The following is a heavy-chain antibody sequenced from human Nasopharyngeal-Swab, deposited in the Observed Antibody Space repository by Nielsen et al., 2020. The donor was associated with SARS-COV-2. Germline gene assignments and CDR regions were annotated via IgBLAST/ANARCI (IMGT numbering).Heavy chain of an antibody. D-gene: IGHD6-6*01. V-gene: IGHV3-7*01. CDR1: GFTFRNYW. CDR2: IKQGGSEK. Sequence: GESLKISCAASGFTFRNYWMSWVRQAPGKGLEWVANIKQGGSEKHYVDSVKGRFTISRDDAKNSQSLQMNSLRVEDTAVYYCVRERESSYGMDVWGQGTTVTVSS. CDR3: VRERESSYGMDV. J-gene: IGHJ6*02.